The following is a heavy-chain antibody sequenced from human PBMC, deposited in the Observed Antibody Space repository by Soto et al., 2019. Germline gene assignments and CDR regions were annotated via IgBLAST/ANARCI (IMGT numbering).Heavy chain of an antibody. V-gene: IGHV3-9*01. D-gene: IGHD3-9*01. J-gene: IGHJ4*02. CDR1: GFAFDNYA. Sequence: GGSLRLSCAASGFAFDNYAMHWVRQAPGKGLEWVSGMTWRGGSISYADSVKGRFTISRDNAKNSLFLQMNSLRPEDTALYYCAKQRQGYDYLAGPFDYWGQGVLVTVSS. CDR2: MTWRGGSI. CDR3: AKQRQGYDYLAGPFDY.